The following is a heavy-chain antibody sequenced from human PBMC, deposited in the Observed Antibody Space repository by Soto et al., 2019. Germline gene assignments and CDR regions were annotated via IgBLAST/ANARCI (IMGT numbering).Heavy chain of an antibody. CDR1: GGTLSTYA. J-gene: IGHJ4*02. CDR3: ARPKGSYSSGYYYFDY. CDR2: IIPLFGTA. D-gene: IGHD6-19*01. Sequence: GASVKVSCKTSGGTLSTYAIYWVRQAPGQGLEWMGAIIPLFGTADYAQKFQGRVTITADESTSTAYMELSSLRSEDTAVYYCARPKGSYSSGYYYFDYWGQGTLVTVPS. V-gene: IGHV1-69*13.